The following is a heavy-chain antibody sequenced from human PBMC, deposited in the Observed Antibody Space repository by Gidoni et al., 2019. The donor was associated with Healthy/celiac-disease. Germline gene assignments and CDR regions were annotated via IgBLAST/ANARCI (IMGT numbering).Heavy chain of an antibody. CDR3: TRSPSKGYFDY. J-gene: IGHJ4*02. V-gene: IGHV3-49*04. Sequence: EVQLVESGGGLVQPGRSMRLSCTASGSTFGDYAMSWVRQAPGKGLEWVGFIRSKAYGGTTEYAASVKGRFTISRDDSKSIAYLQMNSLKTEDTAVYYCTRSPSKGYFDYWGQGTLVTVSS. CDR1: GSTFGDYA. CDR2: IRSKAYGGTT.